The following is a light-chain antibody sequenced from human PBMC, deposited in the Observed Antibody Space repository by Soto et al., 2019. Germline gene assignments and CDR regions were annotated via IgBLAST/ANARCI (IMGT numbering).Light chain of an antibody. CDR2: EVN. V-gene: IGLV2-8*01. J-gene: IGLJ1*01. CDR1: SSDVGGYNS. CDR3: SSYAGSSNV. Sequence: QSVLTQPPSASGAPGQSVAISCTGTSSDVGGYNSVSWYQQHPGKAPNLIIYEVNKRPSGVPDRFSGSKSGNTASLTVSGLQAEDEADYYCSSYAGSSNVFGTGTKVTVL.